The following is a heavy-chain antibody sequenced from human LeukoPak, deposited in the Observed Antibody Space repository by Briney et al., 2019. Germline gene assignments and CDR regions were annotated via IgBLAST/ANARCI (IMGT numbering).Heavy chain of an antibody. CDR2: ISGSGGST. V-gene: IGHV3-23*01. CDR1: GFTFSSYA. Sequence: GGSLRLSCAASGFTFSSYAMSWVRQAPGKGLEWVSAISGSGGSTYYADSVKGRFTISRDNSKNTLYLQMNSLRAEDTAVYYCARDHRGVRDYFDYWGQGTLVTVSS. D-gene: IGHD3-10*01. J-gene: IGHJ4*02. CDR3: ARDHRGVRDYFDY.